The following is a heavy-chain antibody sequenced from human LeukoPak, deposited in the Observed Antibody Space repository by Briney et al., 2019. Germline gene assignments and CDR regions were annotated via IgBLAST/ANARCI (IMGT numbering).Heavy chain of an antibody. CDR1: GFTLSSFW. D-gene: IGHD2/OR15-2a*01. J-gene: IGHJ4*02. CDR2: INQDGSEK. V-gene: IGHV3-7*01. CDR3: ARGPMTVITL. Sequence: GGSLRLSCAASGFTLSSFWMSWVRQAPGKGLEWVTNINQDGSEKYYVDSLKGRFTISRDNAKNSLYLQMDSLRVEDTAVYYCARGPMTVITLGGQGTLVTVSS.